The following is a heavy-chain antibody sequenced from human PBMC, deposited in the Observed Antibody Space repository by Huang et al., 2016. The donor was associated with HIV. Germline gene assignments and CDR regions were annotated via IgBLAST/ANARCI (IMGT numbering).Heavy chain of an antibody. CDR3: AKGSERSLTGPKYQYYFDY. CDR1: IFTFSASA. Sequence: EVQLLASGGGLVQPGGSLRLSCAASIFTFSASAVSWVRQAPGKGVDRGSGISGSCSSTYDADSVKGRLTISIDNSRNTLYLQMKSLRVEDTAIYYCAKGSERSLTGPKYQYYFDYWGQGTLVTVSS. CDR2: ISGSCSST. V-gene: IGHV3-23*01. J-gene: IGHJ4*02. D-gene: IGHD3-3*01.